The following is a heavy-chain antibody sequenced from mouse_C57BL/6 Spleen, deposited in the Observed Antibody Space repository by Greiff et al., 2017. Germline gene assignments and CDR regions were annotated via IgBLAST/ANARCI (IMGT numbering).Heavy chain of an antibody. CDR1: GFTFSDYY. CDR2: INYDGSST. V-gene: IGHV5-16*01. J-gene: IGHJ4*01. Sequence: EVQVVESEGGLVQPGSSMKLSCTASGFTFSDYYMAWVRQVPEKGLEWVANINYDGSSTYYLDSLKSRFIISSDNAKNILYLQMSSLKSEDTATSYCAREVLYDSMDYWGQGTSVTVSS. CDR3: AREVLYDSMDY.